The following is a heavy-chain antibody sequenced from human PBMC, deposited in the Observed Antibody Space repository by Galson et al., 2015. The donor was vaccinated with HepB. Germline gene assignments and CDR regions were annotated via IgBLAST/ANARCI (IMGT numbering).Heavy chain of an antibody. Sequence: SLRLSCAASGFTFTGYWMAWVRHAPGKGLEWVADTKQDESEKFYLDSVRGRFTISRDNARNSLYLQMNSLRAEDTSVYYCAKVDSFGWYMDYWGQGTLVTVSS. D-gene: IGHD6-19*01. J-gene: IGHJ4*02. CDR2: TKQDESEK. CDR1: GFTFTGYW. CDR3: AKVDSFGWYMDY. V-gene: IGHV3-7*03.